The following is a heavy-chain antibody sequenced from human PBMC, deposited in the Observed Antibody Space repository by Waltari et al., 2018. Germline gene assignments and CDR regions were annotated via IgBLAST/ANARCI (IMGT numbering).Heavy chain of an antibody. D-gene: IGHD4-17*01. CDR3: ARVGTVTQMYYYYGLDV. J-gene: IGHJ6*02. Sequence: QMQLMESGGGVVQGGRSLRLSCAASGFTFSIYNMHWVRQAPGKGLEWVELISYDGTKTFYADSVKGRFTISRDNSKNTLYLQMNTLRDEDTAVYYCARVGTVTQMYYYYGLDVWGQGTTVSVS. CDR1: GFTFSIYN. V-gene: IGHV3-30-3*01. CDR2: ISYDGTKT.